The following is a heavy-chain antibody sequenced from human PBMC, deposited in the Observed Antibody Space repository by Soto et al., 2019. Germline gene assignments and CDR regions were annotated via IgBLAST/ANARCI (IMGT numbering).Heavy chain of an antibody. V-gene: IGHV3-23*01. D-gene: IGHD3-10*01. CDR1: GFTFSSYA. J-gene: IGHJ4*02. CDR2: ISGGAVTL. CDR3: ARMLTMVLGVTGLRDCDF. Sequence: EVQLLESGGDLAQDGGSLRLSCAASGFTFSSYAMSWVRQAPGKGLEWVSAISGGAVTLYSLNSSKGRFTISRDNSKDTLFLEMNRLTAEDTAVYYCARMLTMVLGVTGLRDCDFWGQGARVTVSS.